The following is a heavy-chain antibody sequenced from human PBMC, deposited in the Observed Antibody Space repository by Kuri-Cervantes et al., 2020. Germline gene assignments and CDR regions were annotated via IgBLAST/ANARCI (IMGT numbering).Heavy chain of an antibody. CDR3: AKNGQWPTYDS. J-gene: IGHJ5*02. Sequence: GGSLRLSCAASGFTVSSNYMSWVRQAPGKGLEWVSVIYSGGSTYYADSVKGRFTMSRDNSKNTLYLQMSSLRAEDTAVYYCAKNGQWPTYDSWGQGTLVTVSS. V-gene: IGHV3-53*01. CDR1: GFTVSSNY. CDR2: IYSGGST. D-gene: IGHD3-16*01.